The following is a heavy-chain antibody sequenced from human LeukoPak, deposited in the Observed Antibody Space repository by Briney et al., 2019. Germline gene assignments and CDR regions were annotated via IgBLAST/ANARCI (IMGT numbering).Heavy chain of an antibody. V-gene: IGHV3-30*03. CDR1: GFTFSRHG. CDR2: TSSDLNVK. Sequence: GGSLRLSCAASGFTFSRHGMHWVRQAPGKGLEWVAVTSSDLNVKLYADSVKGRFTISRDNSRSTLYLQMNSLRPEDTAIYYCAREGYYGSGSPPSLYFDYWGQGTLVTVSS. D-gene: IGHD3-10*01. CDR3: AREGYYGSGSPPSLYFDY. J-gene: IGHJ4*02.